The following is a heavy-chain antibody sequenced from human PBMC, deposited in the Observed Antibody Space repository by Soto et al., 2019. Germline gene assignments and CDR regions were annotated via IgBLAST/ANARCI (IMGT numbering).Heavy chain of an antibody. CDR2: ISSTTNYI. CDR3: ARESEDLTSNFDY. CDR1: GFTFTRYS. J-gene: IGHJ4*02. Sequence: VSLRLSCAASGFTFTRYSMNWVRQAPGKGLEWVSSISSTTNYIYYGDSMKGRFTISRDNAKNSLYLEMNSLRAKDTAVYYCARESEDLTSNFDYWGQGTLVTVSS. V-gene: IGHV3-21*06.